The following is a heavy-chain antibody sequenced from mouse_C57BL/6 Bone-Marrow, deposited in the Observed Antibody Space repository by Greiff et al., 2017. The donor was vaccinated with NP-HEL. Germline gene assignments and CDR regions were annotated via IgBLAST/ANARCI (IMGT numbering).Heavy chain of an antibody. D-gene: IGHD2-3*01. Sequence: VQLQQSGPVLVKPGASVKMSCKASGYTFTDYYMNWVKQSHGKSLEWIGVINPYNGGTSYNQKFKGKATLTVDKSSSTAYMELNSLTSEDSAVYYCARGTWLLRFAYWGQGTLVTVS. J-gene: IGHJ3*01. CDR1: GYTFTDYY. CDR2: INPYNGGT. V-gene: IGHV1-19*01. CDR3: ARGTWLLRFAY.